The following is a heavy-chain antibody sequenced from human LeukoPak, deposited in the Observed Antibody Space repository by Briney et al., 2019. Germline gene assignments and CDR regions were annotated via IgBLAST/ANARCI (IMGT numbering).Heavy chain of an antibody. CDR2: ISNDGGST. CDR1: GFTFSSYA. J-gene: IGHJ4*02. Sequence: GGSLRLSCSASGFTFSSYAMHWVRQAPGEGLEYVSAISNDGGSTYYADFVKGRFTISRDNSKNTLYLQMSSLRAEDTAVYYCVEDSSGWSPDYWGQGTLVTVSS. CDR3: VEDSSGWSPDY. D-gene: IGHD6-19*01. V-gene: IGHV3-64D*06.